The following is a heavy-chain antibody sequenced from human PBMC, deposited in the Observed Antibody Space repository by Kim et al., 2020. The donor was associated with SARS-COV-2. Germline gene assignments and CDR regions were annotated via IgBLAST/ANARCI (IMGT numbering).Heavy chain of an antibody. Sequence: GNTKYSETFQGRVTITRDTSASTAYMELSSLRSEDTAVYYCARDQGVGDYWGQGALVTVSS. D-gene: IGHD1-26*01. CDR3: ARDQGVGDY. V-gene: IGHV1-3*01. J-gene: IGHJ4*02. CDR2: GNT.